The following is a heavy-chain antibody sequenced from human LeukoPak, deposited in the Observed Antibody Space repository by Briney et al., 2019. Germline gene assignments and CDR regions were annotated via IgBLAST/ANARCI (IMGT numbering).Heavy chain of an antibody. D-gene: IGHD1-26*01. Sequence: SETLSLTCTVSGGSISSYYWSWIRQPPGKGLEWIGYIYYSGSTNYNPSLKSRVTISVDTSKNQFSLKLSSVTAADTAVYYCARVLGSELLYWFDPWGQGALVTVSS. CDR2: IYYSGST. CDR3: ARVLGSELLYWFDP. V-gene: IGHV4-59*01. CDR1: GGSISSYY. J-gene: IGHJ5*02.